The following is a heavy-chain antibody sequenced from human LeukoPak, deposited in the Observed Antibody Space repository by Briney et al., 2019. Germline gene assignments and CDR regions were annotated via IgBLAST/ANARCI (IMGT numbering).Heavy chain of an antibody. CDR1: GFTFSTSW. D-gene: IGHD2-21*02. V-gene: IGHV3-74*01. J-gene: IGHJ4*02. CDR2: IKSDGGSI. Sequence: GGSLRLSCAASGFTFSTSWMHWVRQAPGKGLVWVSRIKSDGGSITYADSVKGRFTISRDNAKNTLYLQMNSLRAEDTAVYYCARDPGPYCGGDCYYFDYWGPGTLVTVSS. CDR3: ARDPGPYCGGDCYYFDY.